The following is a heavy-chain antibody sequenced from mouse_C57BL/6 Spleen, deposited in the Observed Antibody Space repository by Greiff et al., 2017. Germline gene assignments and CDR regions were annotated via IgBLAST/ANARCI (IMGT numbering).Heavy chain of an antibody. Sequence: EVHLVESGPGLAKPSQTLSLTCSVTGYSITSDYWNWIRKFPGNKLEYMGYISYSGSTYYNPSLKSRISITRDTSKNQYYLQLNSVTTEDTATYXCARRTTVVPWYFDVWGTGTTVTVSS. D-gene: IGHD1-1*01. CDR2: ISYSGST. J-gene: IGHJ1*03. CDR3: ARRTTVVPWYFDV. CDR1: GYSITSDY. V-gene: IGHV3-8*01.